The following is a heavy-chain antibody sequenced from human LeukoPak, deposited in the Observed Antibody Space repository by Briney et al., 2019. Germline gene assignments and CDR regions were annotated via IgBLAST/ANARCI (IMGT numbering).Heavy chain of an antibody. D-gene: IGHD5-18*01. Sequence: GGSLRLSCAASGFTFSDYYMSWIRQAPGKGLEWVSYISSSGSTIYYADSVKGRFAISRDNAKNSLYLQMNSLRAEDTAVYYCARDQKGGYNYGYRANWFDPWGQGTLVTVSS. CDR1: GFTFSDYY. CDR2: ISSSGSTI. J-gene: IGHJ5*02. V-gene: IGHV3-11*01. CDR3: ARDQKGGYNYGYRANWFDP.